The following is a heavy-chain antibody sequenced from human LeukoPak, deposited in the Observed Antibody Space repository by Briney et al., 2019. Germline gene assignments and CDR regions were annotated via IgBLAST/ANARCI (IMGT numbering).Heavy chain of an antibody. D-gene: IGHD3-3*01. CDR1: GGSISSGGYY. CDR2: IYYSGST. J-gene: IGHJ5*02. V-gene: IGHV4-31*03. Sequence: SQTLSLTCTVSGGSISSGGYYWSWIRQHPGKGLEWIGYIYYSGSTYYNPSLKSRVTISVDTSKNQFSLKLSSVTAADTAVYYCARGFLEWLFYTNWLDPWGQGTLVTVSS. CDR3: ARGFLEWLFYTNWLDP.